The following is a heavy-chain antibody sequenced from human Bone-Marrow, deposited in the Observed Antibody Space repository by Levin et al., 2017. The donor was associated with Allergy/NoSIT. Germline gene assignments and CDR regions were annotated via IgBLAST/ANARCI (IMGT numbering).Heavy chain of an antibody. J-gene: IGHJ4*02. Sequence: GESLKISCKASGYTFTGYKIHWVRQAPEQGLEWLGWIKPNTGDANYGQKFQGRVTMTRDTSISTAYMELSRLRSDDTAVYYCAREAYLNKYGISEALDYWGQGTLVTVSS. D-gene: IGHD3-9*01. CDR3: AREAYLNKYGISEALDY. CDR1: GYTFTGYK. CDR2: IKPNTGDA. V-gene: IGHV1-2*02.